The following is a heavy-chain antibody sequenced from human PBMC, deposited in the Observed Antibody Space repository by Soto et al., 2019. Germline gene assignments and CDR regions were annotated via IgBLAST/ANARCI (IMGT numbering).Heavy chain of an antibody. CDR3: SRCSGSYCMDV. Sequence: EVQLVESGGGLVQPGGSLKVSCAASGFTFSDSTIHWVRQASGKGLEWVGRIRSEVYSYATVCAASVKDRFTISRDDSKNTAYLQMNSLKSEDTVVYYCSRCSGSYCMDVWGQGTTVTVSS. D-gene: IGHD3-10*02. CDR1: GFTFSDST. V-gene: IGHV3-73*02. J-gene: IGHJ6*02. CDR2: IRSEVYSYAT.